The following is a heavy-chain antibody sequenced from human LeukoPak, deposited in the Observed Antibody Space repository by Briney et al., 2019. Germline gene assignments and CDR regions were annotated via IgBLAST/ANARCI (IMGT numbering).Heavy chain of an antibody. D-gene: IGHD6-13*01. J-gene: IGHJ4*02. CDR1: GGSISSYY. V-gene: IGHV4-59*01. CDR2: IYYSGST. Sequence: PSETLSLTCTVSGGSISSYYWSSLRQPPGKGLEWIGYIYYSGSTNYNPSLKSRVTISVDTSKNQFSLKLSSVTAADTAVYYCARDIAAAGTGDYWGQGTLITVSS. CDR3: ARDIAAAGTGDY.